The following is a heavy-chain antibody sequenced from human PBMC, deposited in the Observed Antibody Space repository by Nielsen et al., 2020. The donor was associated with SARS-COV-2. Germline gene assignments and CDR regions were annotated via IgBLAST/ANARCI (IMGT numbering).Heavy chain of an antibody. J-gene: IGHJ4*02. CDR2: LDGSGASA. Sequence: GGSLRLSCAASGFTFSSFAMSWVRQAPGKGLEWVSGLDGSGASASYSDSVKGRFTISRDNSKNTLYLQMNSLRAEDTAIYFCAKIWWGPRYYFDYWGQGTLVTVPS. CDR1: GFTFSSFA. CDR3: AKIWWGPRYYFDY. V-gene: IGHV3-23*01. D-gene: IGHD4/OR15-4a*01.